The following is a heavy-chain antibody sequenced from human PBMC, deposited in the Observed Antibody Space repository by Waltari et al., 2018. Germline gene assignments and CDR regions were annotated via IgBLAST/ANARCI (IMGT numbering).Heavy chain of an antibody. J-gene: IGHJ6*02. Sequence: QVQLVQSGAEVKKPGASVKISCKTSEYTFTSSYIPWVRQAPGQGLEWMGILNPSGGSTIYAQKVQGRGTMTRDTSTSTVYMELSSLRSEDTAVYYCARDTGALWMDVWGQGTTVTVSS. V-gene: IGHV1-46*01. CDR1: EYTFTSSY. CDR3: ARDTGALWMDV. D-gene: IGHD2-21*01. CDR2: LNPSGGST.